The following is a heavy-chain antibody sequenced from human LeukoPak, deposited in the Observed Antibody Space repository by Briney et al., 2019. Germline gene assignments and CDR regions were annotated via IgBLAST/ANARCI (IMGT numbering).Heavy chain of an antibody. Sequence: SETLSLTCTVSGGSISSYYWSWIRQPPGKGLEWIGYIYYSGSTNYNPSLKSGVTISVDTSKTQSSLKLSSVTAADTAVYYCARDRRQIVVVPAAKGGYYYYGMDVWGQGTTVTVSS. CDR3: ARDRRQIVVVPAAKGGYYYYGMDV. D-gene: IGHD2-2*01. V-gene: IGHV4-59*12. J-gene: IGHJ6*02. CDR2: IYYSGST. CDR1: GGSISSYY.